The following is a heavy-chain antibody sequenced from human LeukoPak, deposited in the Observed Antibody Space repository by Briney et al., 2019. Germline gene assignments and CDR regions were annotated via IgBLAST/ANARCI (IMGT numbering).Heavy chain of an antibody. CDR1: GYTFTSYG. Sequence: ASVKVSCKASGYTFTSYGIRWVRQAPGQGLEWMGWINPNSGGTNYAQKFQGRVTMTRDTSISTAYMELSRLRSDDTAVYYCARGGRYSYGTFGYWGQGTLVTVSS. CDR3: ARGGRYSYGTFGY. D-gene: IGHD5-18*01. CDR2: INPNSGGT. V-gene: IGHV1-2*02. J-gene: IGHJ4*02.